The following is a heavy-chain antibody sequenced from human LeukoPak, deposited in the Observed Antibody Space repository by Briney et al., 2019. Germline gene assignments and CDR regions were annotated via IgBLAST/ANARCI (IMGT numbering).Heavy chain of an antibody. V-gene: IGHV4-34*01. CDR2: INHSGST. CDR3: ARGGGKHTYYYDSSGYYPLSY. Sequence: PSETLSLTCAVYGGSFSGYYWSWIRQPPVKGLEWIGEINHSGSTNYNPSLKSRVTISVDTSKNQFSLKLSSVTAADTAVYYCARGGGKHTYYYDSSGYYPLSYWGQGTLVTVSS. D-gene: IGHD3-22*01. J-gene: IGHJ4*02. CDR1: GGSFSGYY.